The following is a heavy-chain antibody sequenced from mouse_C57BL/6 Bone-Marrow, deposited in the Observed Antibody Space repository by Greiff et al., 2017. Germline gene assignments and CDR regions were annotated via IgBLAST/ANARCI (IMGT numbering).Heavy chain of an antibody. CDR1: GFSLTSYG. J-gene: IGHJ2*01. CDR3: ARHGYYYFDY. CDR2: IWSGGST. Sequence: VMLVESGPGLVQPSPSLSITCTVSGFSLTSYGVHWVRQSPGKGLEWLGVIWSGGSTDYNAAFISSLSISKDNSKSQVFFKMNSLQADDTAIYYCARHGYYYFDYWGQGTTLTVSS. V-gene: IGHV2-2*01. D-gene: IGHD2-3*01.